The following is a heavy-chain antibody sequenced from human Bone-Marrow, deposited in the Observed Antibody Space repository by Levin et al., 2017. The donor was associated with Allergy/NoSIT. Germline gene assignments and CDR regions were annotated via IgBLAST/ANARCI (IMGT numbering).Heavy chain of an antibody. CDR3: AKDILGAVRYGMDV. CDR1: GFTFDDYA. V-gene: IGHV3-9*01. D-gene: IGHD2/OR15-2a*01. Sequence: GGSLRLSCAASGFTFDDYAMHWVRQAPGKGLEWVSGISWNSGSIGYADSVKGRFTISRDNAKNSLYLQMNSLRAEDTALYYCAKDILGAVRYGMDVWGQGTTVTVSS. CDR2: ISWNSGSI. J-gene: IGHJ6*02.